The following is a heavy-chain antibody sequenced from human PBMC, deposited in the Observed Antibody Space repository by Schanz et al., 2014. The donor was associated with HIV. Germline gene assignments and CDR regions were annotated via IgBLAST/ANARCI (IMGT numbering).Heavy chain of an antibody. D-gene: IGHD1-1*01. V-gene: IGHV3-9*01. CDR2: ITWNNKVL. CDR3: VKDCTDWKGGFDY. J-gene: IGHJ4*02. CDR1: GFNFNDFA. Sequence: EVQLVESGGGLAQPGRSLRLSCAVSGFNFNDFAMHWVRQSPGKGREWVSGITWNNKVLGYADSVRGRFAISRDTANSSLYLQMSNLRAEDTAFYYCVKDCTDWKGGFDYWGQGTQVTVSS.